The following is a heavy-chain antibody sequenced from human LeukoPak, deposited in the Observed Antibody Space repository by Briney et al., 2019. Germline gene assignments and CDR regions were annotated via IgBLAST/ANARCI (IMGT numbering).Heavy chain of an antibody. CDR1: GGSIRSYY. D-gene: IGHD3-16*01. J-gene: IGHJ5*02. V-gene: IGHV4-59*01. Sequence: SETLSLTCTVSGGSIRSYYWSWIRQPPGKGREGSGYIYYSGSTNYNPSLKSRVTISVDTSKNQFSLKLSSVTAADTAVYYCARFSLNAGGLVWFDPWGQGTLVTVSS. CDR3: ARFSLNAGGLVWFDP. CDR2: IYYSGST.